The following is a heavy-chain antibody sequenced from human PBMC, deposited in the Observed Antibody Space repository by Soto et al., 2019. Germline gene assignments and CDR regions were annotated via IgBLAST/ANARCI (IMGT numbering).Heavy chain of an antibody. CDR2: INHSGST. CDR3: ARVGPTDSYGFYYFDY. CDR1: GGSFSGYY. Sequence: KTSETLSLTCAVYGGSFSGYYWSWIRQPPGKGLEWIGEINHSGSTNYNPSLKSRVTISVDTAKNQFSLKLSSVTAADTAVYYCARVGPTDSYGFYYFDYWGKGTRVTVTS. D-gene: IGHD5-18*01. V-gene: IGHV4-34*01. J-gene: IGHJ4*02.